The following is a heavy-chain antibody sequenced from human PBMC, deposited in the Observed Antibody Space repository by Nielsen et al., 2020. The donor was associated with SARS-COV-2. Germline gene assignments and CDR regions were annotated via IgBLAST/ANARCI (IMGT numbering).Heavy chain of an antibody. CDR1: GFTFNIYA. J-gene: IGHJ4*02. Sequence: GESLKISCIASGFTFNIYAMAWVRRTPGRGLRWVSGISGSGGSTYYADSVKGRFTISRDNSKNTLYLQMNSLRAEDTAVYYCAKTVGYSYGRGHFDYWGQGTLVTVSS. D-gene: IGHD5-18*01. V-gene: IGHV3-23*01. CDR3: AKTVGYSYGRGHFDY. CDR2: ISGSGGST.